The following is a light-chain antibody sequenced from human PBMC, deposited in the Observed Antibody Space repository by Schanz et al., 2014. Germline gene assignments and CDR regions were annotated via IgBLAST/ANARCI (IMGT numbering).Light chain of an antibody. J-gene: IGKJ2*01. CDR3: QQSYSTPQMYT. CDR2: AAS. Sequence: DIQMTQYPSILSASVGDKVTITCRASQNINNWLAWYQQKPGKAPNLLIYAASSLQIGVPSRFSGSGSGTDFTLTISSLQPEDFATYYCQQSYSTPQMYTFGQGTKLEIK. CDR1: QNINNW. V-gene: IGKV1-39*01.